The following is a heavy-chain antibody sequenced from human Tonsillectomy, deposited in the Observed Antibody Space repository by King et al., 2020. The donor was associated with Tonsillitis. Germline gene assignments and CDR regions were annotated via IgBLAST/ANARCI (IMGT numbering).Heavy chain of an antibody. CDR1: GGSFSAYY. Sequence: VQLQQWGAGLLKPSETLSLTCAVHGGSFSAYYWSWIRQPPGKGLEWIGDINHSGTTNSTPSLQSRVHIIVDTSKNQFSLELSPVTAADTAVYYCARKDGHHYESSGNSFDYWGQGTLLTVSS. V-gene: IGHV4-34*01. CDR2: INHSGTT. CDR3: ARKDGHHYESSGNSFDY. J-gene: IGHJ4*02. D-gene: IGHD3-22*01.